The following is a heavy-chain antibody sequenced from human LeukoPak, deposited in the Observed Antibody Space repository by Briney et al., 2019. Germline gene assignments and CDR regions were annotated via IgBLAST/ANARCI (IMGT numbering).Heavy chain of an antibody. V-gene: IGHV3-7*01. Sequence: GGSLRLSCAASGFTFTNYWMSWVRQAPGKGLEWVANIKEDGSEKYYVDSVKGRFTISRDNAKNSLYLQMNSLRAEDTAVYYCARGGYSRFDYWGQGTLVTVSS. J-gene: IGHJ4*02. D-gene: IGHD2-15*01. CDR1: GFTFTNYW. CDR3: ARGGYSRFDY. CDR2: IKEDGSEK.